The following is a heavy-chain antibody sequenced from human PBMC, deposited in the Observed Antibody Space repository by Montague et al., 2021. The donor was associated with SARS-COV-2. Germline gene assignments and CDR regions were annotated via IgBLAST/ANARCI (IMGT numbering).Heavy chain of an antibody. Sequence: SLRLSCAASGFTFSYYAMHWVRQAPGKGLEWVSGISWDSGNIAYADSVKGRFTISSDNSKNPLNLQMNKLRAEDTALYYCAKDRRAITLAYFDYWGQGALVTVSS. J-gene: IGHJ4*02. V-gene: IGHV3-9*01. CDR2: ISWDSGNI. D-gene: IGHD1-14*01. CDR1: GFTFSYYA. CDR3: AKDRRAITLAYFDY.